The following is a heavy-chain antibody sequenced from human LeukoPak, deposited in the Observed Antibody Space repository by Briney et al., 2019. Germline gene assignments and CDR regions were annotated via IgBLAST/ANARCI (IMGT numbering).Heavy chain of an antibody. CDR1: GYTFTDYY. Sequence: GASVKVSCKGSGYTFTDYYMHWVRQAPGQGLEWMGLVDPEEGETIYAEKFQGRVTITADTSTDTAYMERSSLRSEDTAVYYCATLGGVPAGNWFDPWGQGTLVTVSS. J-gene: IGHJ5*02. V-gene: IGHV1-69-2*01. D-gene: IGHD2-2*01. CDR2: VDPEEGET. CDR3: ATLGGVPAGNWFDP.